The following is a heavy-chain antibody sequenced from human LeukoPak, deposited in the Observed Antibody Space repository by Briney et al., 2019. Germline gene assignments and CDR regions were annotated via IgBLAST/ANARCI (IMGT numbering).Heavy chain of an antibody. CDR1: GDSISNYY. Sequence: NPSETLSLTCTVSGDSISNYYWNWIRQPPGKGLEWIGYGHYSGSTNYNPSLKSRVTLSVDTYKNQFSLKLTSVTAADTAVYYCARWGGTSALRVHAFDIWGQGTMVTVSS. CDR2: GHYSGST. V-gene: IGHV4-59*01. CDR3: ARWGGTSALRVHAFDI. J-gene: IGHJ3*02. D-gene: IGHD1-7*01.